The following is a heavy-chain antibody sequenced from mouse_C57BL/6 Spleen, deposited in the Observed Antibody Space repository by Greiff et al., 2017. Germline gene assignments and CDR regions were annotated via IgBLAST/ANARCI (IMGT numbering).Heavy chain of an antibody. J-gene: IGHJ4*01. V-gene: IGHV5-17*01. CDR2: ISSGSSTI. Sequence: EVKLVESGGGLVKPGGSLKLSCAASGFTFSDYGMHWVRQAPEKGLEWVSYISSGSSTIYYAATVQGRFTISRDNAKNTLFLQMTSLRSEDTAMYYCASGGNDYGSSYYARDYWGQGTSVTVSS. CDR1: GFTFSDYG. D-gene: IGHD1-1*01. CDR3: ASGGNDYGSSYYARDY.